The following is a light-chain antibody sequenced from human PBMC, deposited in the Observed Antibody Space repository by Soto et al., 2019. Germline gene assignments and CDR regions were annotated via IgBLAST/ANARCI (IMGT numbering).Light chain of an antibody. V-gene: IGKV3-20*01. Sequence: EIVLTQSPGTLSLSPGERATLSCRASQSVTSNYLAWYQQRPGQAPRLLIYGASNRPPGIPDRISGSGSGTDFTLTISRLEPEDFAVYYCQQYGSSYTFGQGTKLEI. CDR1: QSVTSNY. CDR3: QQYGSSYT. J-gene: IGKJ2*01. CDR2: GAS.